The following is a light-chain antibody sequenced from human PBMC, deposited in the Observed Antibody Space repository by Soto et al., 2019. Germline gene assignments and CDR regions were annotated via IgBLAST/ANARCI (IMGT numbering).Light chain of an antibody. V-gene: IGKV1-13*02. CDR1: QTVVIA. CDR2: GAS. Sequence: AIPMTQSPSYLYAFVGDRVTIXCRTSQTVVIACGWYEQNTGEPPKGLIYGASNLQSGVPPRFSGSGCGKDFILAISSLQPDDFATYQCQQYSSYWTFAQGTKVDI. CDR3: QQYSSYWT. J-gene: IGKJ1*01.